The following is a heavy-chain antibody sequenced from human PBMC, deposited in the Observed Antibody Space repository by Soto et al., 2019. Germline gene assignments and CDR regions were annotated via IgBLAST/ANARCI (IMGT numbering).Heavy chain of an antibody. CDR1: GFTFSSYN. Sequence: PVGSLRLSCAASGFTFSSYNMNWVRQAPGKGLEWVSSISSSSNYIYYADSVKGRFTISRDNAKNSLYLQMNSLRAEDTAVYYCAREIVGATKGGHYYYGMDVWGQGTTVTVSS. V-gene: IGHV3-21*01. CDR2: ISSSSNYI. D-gene: IGHD1-26*01. CDR3: AREIVGATKGGHYYYGMDV. J-gene: IGHJ6*02.